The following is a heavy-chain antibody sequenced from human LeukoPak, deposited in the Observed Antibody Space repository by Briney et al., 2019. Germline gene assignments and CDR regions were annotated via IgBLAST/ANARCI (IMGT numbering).Heavy chain of an antibody. Sequence: PSETLSLTCTVSGGSISSYYWSWIRQPPGKGLEWIGYIYYSGSTNYNPSLKSRVTISVDTSKNQFSLKLSSVTAADTAVYYCARVRKSGSSSDWSDPWGQGTLVTVSS. V-gene: IGHV4-59*01. CDR3: ARVRKSGSSSDWSDP. D-gene: IGHD2-15*01. CDR1: GGSISSYY. J-gene: IGHJ5*02. CDR2: IYYSGST.